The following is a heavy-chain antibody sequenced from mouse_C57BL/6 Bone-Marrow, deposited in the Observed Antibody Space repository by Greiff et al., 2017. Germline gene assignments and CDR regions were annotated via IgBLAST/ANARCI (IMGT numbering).Heavy chain of an antibody. CDR3: ARYYYSNRYYYAMDY. V-gene: IGHV5-9*01. Sequence: DVMLVESGGGLVKPGGSLKLSCAASGFTFSSYTMSWVRQTPEKRLEWVATISGGGGNTYYQDSVKGRFTISRDNAKNTLYLQMSSLRSEDTALYYCARYYYSNRYYYAMDYWGQGTSVTVSS. D-gene: IGHD2-5*01. J-gene: IGHJ4*01. CDR2: ISGGGGNT. CDR1: GFTFSSYT.